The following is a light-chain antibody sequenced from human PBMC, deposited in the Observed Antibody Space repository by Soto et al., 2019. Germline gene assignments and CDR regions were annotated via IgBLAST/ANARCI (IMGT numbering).Light chain of an antibody. CDR1: QSISSY. CDR3: QQYDNLPIT. CDR2: DAS. V-gene: IGKV1-33*01. J-gene: IGKJ5*01. Sequence: QITKSPSSLSASVWDRVTITCRASQSISSYLNWYKKKPGKAPKLLIYDASNLETGVPSRFSGSGSGTDFTFTISSRQPEDIATYYCQQYDNLPITFGQGTRLEIK.